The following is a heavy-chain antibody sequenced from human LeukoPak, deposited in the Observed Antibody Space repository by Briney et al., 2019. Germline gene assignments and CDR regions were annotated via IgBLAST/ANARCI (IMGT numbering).Heavy chain of an antibody. V-gene: IGHV3-23*01. D-gene: IGHD4-17*01. J-gene: IGHJ4*02. CDR1: GFTFSNYA. CDR2: ITGSGGST. Sequence: GGSLRLSCAASGFTFSNYAVNWVRQAPGKGLEWVSTITGSGGSTYYADSVKGRFTISRDNSKNTLYLQMNSLRAEDTAVYYCAKDPQPFYGDYEVDYWGQGTLVTVSS. CDR3: AKDPQPFYGDYEVDY.